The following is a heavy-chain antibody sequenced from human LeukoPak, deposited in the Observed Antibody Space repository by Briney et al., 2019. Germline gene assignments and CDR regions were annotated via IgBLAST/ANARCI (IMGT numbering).Heavy chain of an antibody. CDR3: ARHIGGAVAGMGVDY. Sequence: SETLSLTCTVSGGSISSNSYYWGWIRQPPGKGLEWIGSIYYSGSTYYNPSLKSRVAISVDTSKNQFSLKLSSVTAADTAVYYCARHIGGAVAGMGVDYWGQGTLVTVSS. J-gene: IGHJ4*02. V-gene: IGHV4-39*01. D-gene: IGHD6-19*01. CDR1: GGSISSNSYY. CDR2: IYYSGST.